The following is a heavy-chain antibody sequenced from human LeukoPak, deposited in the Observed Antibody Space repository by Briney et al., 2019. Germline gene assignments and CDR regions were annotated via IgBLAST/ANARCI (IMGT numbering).Heavy chain of an antibody. CDR1: GYTFTSYG. CDR2: ISAYNGNT. Sequence: GASVKVSCKASGYTFTSYGISWVRQAPGQGLEWMGCISAYNGNTNYAQKLQGRVTMTTDTSTSTAYMELRSLRSDDTAVYYCARAPIAAAGTARYGMDVWGQGTTVTVSS. J-gene: IGHJ6*02. CDR3: ARAPIAAAGTARYGMDV. V-gene: IGHV1-18*01. D-gene: IGHD6-13*01.